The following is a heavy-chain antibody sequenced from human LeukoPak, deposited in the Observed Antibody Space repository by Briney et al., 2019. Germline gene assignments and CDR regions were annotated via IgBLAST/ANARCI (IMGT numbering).Heavy chain of an antibody. Sequence: GGSLRLSCAASGFTFSSFAMSWVRQAPGKGLEWVSAISGSGGNTYYADSVKGRFTISRDNSKNTLYLQVNSLRAEDTAVYYCAKRGGLPPLDYYYYYMDVWGKGTTVTVSS. CDR3: AKRGGLPPLDYYYYYMDV. V-gene: IGHV3-23*01. CDR2: ISGSGGNT. J-gene: IGHJ6*03. D-gene: IGHD2-21*02. CDR1: GFTFSSFA.